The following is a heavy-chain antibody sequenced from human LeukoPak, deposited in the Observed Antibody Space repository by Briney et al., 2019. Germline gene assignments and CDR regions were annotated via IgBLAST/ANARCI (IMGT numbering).Heavy chain of an antibody. CDR2: IYYSGST. CDR3: ARGYIVATIPGSNWFDP. Sequence: SETLSLTCTVSGGSISSSSYYWGWIRQPPGKGLEWVGSIYYSGSTYYNPSLKSRVTISVDTSKNQFSLKLSSVTAADTAVYYCARGYIVATIPGSNWFDPWGQGTLVTVSS. D-gene: IGHD5-12*01. J-gene: IGHJ5*02. V-gene: IGHV4-39*07. CDR1: GGSISSSSYY.